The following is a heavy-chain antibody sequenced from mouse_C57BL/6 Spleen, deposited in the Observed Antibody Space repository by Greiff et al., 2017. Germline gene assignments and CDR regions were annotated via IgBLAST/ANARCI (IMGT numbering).Heavy chain of an antibody. CDR3: ARGVCSYNFDY. CDR1: GFTFSDYG. CDR2: ISSGSSPI. V-gene: IGHV5-17*01. D-gene: IGHD1-1*01. Sequence: EVMLVESGGGLVKPGGSLKLSCAASGFTFSDYGMHWVRQAPEKGLEWVAYISSGSSPIYYADTVKGRFTISRDNAKNTLFLQMTSLRSEDTAMYYCARGVCSYNFDYWGQGTTLTVSS. J-gene: IGHJ2*01.